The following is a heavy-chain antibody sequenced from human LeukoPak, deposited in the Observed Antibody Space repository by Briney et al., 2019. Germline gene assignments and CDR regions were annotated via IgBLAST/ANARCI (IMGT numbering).Heavy chain of an antibody. CDR3: ARGGDHYYYGMDV. Sequence: GGSLRLSCAASGFTFSSYAMPWVRQAPGKGLEWVAVISYDGSNKYYADSVKGRFTISRDNSKNTLYLQMNSLRAEDTAVYYCARGGDHYYYGMDVWGQGTTVTVSS. V-gene: IGHV3-30*04. D-gene: IGHD2-21*01. J-gene: IGHJ6*02. CDR1: GFTFSSYA. CDR2: ISYDGSNK.